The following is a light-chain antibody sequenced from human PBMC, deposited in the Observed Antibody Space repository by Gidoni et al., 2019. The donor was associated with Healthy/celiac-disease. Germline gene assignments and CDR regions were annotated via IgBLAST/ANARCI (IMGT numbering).Light chain of an antibody. Sequence: QSALTQPASVSGSPVQSITSSCTGTSSAVGSYNIVSLYQQHPGKAPKLMIYEGSKRPPGVSNRFSGSKSGNTASLTSSGLQAEDEADYYCCSYAGSGVVFGGGTKLTVL. V-gene: IGLV2-23*01. CDR2: EGS. CDR1: SSAVGSYNI. J-gene: IGLJ2*01. CDR3: CSYAGSGVV.